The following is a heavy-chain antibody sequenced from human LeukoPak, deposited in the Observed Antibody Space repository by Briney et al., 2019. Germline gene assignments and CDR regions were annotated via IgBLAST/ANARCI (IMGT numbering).Heavy chain of an antibody. D-gene: IGHD3-22*01. V-gene: IGHV3-30-3*01. CDR1: GFTFNNYA. CDR3: ARDPSSGYYYYFDY. J-gene: IGHJ4*02. Sequence: GGSLRLSCAASGFTFNNYAMHWVRQAPGKGLEWVAVISYDGSNKYYADSVKGRFTISRDNSKNTLYLQMNSLRHEDTAVYYCARDPSSGYYYYFDYWGQGTLVTVSS. CDR2: ISYDGSNK.